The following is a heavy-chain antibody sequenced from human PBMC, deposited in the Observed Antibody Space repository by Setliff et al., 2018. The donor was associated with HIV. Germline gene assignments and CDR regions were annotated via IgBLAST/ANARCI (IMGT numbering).Heavy chain of an antibody. V-gene: IGHV1-3*01. CDR3: ARGRGAYDFWTSDNYYMGV. Sequence: ASVKVSCKASRCTFSTYAFHWVRQAPGQRLEWMGWINAANGDTKYSQKFQGRVTITRDKSASTAYMELSSLRFEDTAVYYCARGRGAYDFWTSDNYYMGVWGNGTTVTVSS. D-gene: IGHD3-3*01. CDR1: RCTFSTYA. CDR2: INAANGDT. J-gene: IGHJ6*03.